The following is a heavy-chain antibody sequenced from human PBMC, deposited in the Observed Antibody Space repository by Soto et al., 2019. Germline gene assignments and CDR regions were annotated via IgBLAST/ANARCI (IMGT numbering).Heavy chain of an antibody. CDR3: AKDREPYCSGGSCYTSLGAEYFQH. CDR1: GFTFSSYA. J-gene: IGHJ1*01. CDR2: ISGSGGST. D-gene: IGHD2-15*01. Sequence: GGSLRLSCAASGFTFSSYAMSLVRQAPGKGLGWVSAISGSGGSTYYADSVKGRFTISRDNSKNTLYLQMNSLRAEDTAVYYCAKDREPYCSGGSCYTSLGAEYFQHWGQGTLVTVSS. V-gene: IGHV3-23*01.